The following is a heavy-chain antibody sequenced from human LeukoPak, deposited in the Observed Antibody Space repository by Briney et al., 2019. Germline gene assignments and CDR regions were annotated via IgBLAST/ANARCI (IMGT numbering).Heavy chain of an antibody. CDR3: ARHTEQQLPYFDY. J-gene: IGHJ4*02. D-gene: IGHD6-13*01. V-gene: IGHV4-39*01. Sequence: PSETLSLTCTVSAGSISRSSYYWGWIRQPPGKGLEWIGSIYYSGSTYYNPSLKSRVTISVDTPKNQFSLKLSSVTAADTAVYYCARHTEQQLPYFDYWGQGTLVTVSS. CDR2: IYYSGST. CDR1: AGSISRSSYY.